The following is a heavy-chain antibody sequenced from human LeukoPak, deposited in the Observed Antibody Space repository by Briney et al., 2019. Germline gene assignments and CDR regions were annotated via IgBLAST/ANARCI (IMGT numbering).Heavy chain of an antibody. Sequence: GGTLRLSCAASGFTFSSYWMHWVRQAPGKGLVWVSRINNDGSSTTYADSVKGRFTISRDNAKNTLYLQMNSLRAEDTAVYHCARVCPYYYDSTGCHDYWGQGTLVTVSS. V-gene: IGHV3-74*01. CDR2: INNDGSST. D-gene: IGHD3-22*01. J-gene: IGHJ4*02. CDR3: ARVCPYYYDSTGCHDY. CDR1: GFTFSSYW.